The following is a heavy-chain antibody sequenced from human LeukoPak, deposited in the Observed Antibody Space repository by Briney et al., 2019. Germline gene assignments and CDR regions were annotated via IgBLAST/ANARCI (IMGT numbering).Heavy chain of an antibody. Sequence: PGGSLRLSCGASGFTFSYHCMHWVRQVPGKGLLWVSRIDGGGSSTSYADSVKGRFSISRDNAKSTLYLQMSSLRAEDTAVYYCARGPGSSGGAYVGDYWGPGTLVTVSS. D-gene: IGHD3-22*01. CDR2: IDGGGSST. V-gene: IGHV3-74*01. CDR3: ARGPGSSGGAYVGDY. J-gene: IGHJ4*01. CDR1: GFTFSYHC.